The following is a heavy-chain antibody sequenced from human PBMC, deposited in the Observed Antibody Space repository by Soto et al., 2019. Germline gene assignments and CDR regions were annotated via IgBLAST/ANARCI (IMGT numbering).Heavy chain of an antibody. CDR1: GFTFSSYA. Sequence: QVQLVESGGGVVQPGRSLRLSCAASGFTFSSYAMHWVRQAPGKGLEWVAVISYDGSNKYYADSVKGRFTISRDNSKNTRYLQMNSLRAEDTAVYYCAREYNWNYGYYYYGMDVWGQGTTVTVSS. CDR2: ISYDGSNK. J-gene: IGHJ6*02. D-gene: IGHD1-7*01. CDR3: AREYNWNYGYYYYGMDV. V-gene: IGHV3-30-3*01.